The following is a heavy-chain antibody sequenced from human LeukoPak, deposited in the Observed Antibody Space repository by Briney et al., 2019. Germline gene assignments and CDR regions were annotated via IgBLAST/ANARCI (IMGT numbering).Heavy chain of an antibody. Sequence: GGSLRLSCAASGFTFSDHYMDWVRQAPGKGLEWVGRTRNKANSYTTEYAASVKGRFTISRDDSKNSLYLQMNSLKTEGSALYYCARGSLGSDYWGQGTLVTVSS. V-gene: IGHV3-72*01. CDR3: ARGSLGSDY. CDR1: GFTFSDHY. D-gene: IGHD3-10*01. CDR2: TRNKANSYTT. J-gene: IGHJ4*02.